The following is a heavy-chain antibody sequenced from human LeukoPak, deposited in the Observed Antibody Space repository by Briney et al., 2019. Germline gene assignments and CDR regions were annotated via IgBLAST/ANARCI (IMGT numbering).Heavy chain of an antibody. CDR2: IYNSGTT. CDR3: AGKQPAAGALDY. D-gene: IGHD6-13*01. J-gene: IGHJ4*02. Sequence: PSETLSLTCTVSGGSISRSSYYWSWIRQPPGKGLECIGYIYNSGTTNYNPSLESRVSISVDTSKNQFSLKLNSVTAADTAVYYCAGKQPAAGALDYWGQGTLVTVSS. CDR1: GGSISRSSYY. V-gene: IGHV4-61*01.